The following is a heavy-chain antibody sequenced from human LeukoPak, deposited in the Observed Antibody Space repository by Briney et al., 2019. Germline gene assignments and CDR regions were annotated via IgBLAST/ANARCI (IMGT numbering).Heavy chain of an antibody. CDR3: ARDNLAGYSSS. Sequence: PSETLSLTCTVSGDSINSGASFWSWIRQPAGKGLEWIGRVSSTGSSKYNPSLESRLGISLDTSENQFSLTLSSVTAADTAVYYCARDNLAGYSSSWGQGTLVTVSS. D-gene: IGHD6-19*01. V-gene: IGHV4-61*02. CDR1: GDSINSGASF. J-gene: IGHJ5*02. CDR2: VSSTGSS.